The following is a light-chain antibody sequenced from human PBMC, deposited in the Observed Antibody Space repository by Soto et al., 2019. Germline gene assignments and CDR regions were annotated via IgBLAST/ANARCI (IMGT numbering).Light chain of an antibody. V-gene: IGLV2-8*01. CDR3: SSYAGSNNLI. J-gene: IGLJ2*01. CDR2: EVN. CDR1: SSDLGDYDY. Sequence: QSVLTQPPSASGSPGQSVTISCTGTSSDLGDYDYVSWYQQHPGKAPKLMIYEVNKRPSGVPDRFSGSKSGNTASPTVTGLQAEDEADYYCSSYAGSNNLIFGGGTKLTVL.